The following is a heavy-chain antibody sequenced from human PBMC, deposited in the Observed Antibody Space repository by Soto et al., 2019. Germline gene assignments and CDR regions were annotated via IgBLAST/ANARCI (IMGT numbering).Heavy chain of an antibody. D-gene: IGHD3-10*01. CDR1: GFTFNSYA. Sequence: EVQLLESGGGLVQPGGSLRLSCGGSGFTFNSYAMTWVRQAPGKGLEWVSAISGSGGTTYYANSVKGRFTISRDQSKETLYLQMNSLRAEDTAIYYCAKDRHYGSGTDSDSYLDYWGQGTLVTVSS. CDR2: ISGSGGTT. CDR3: AKDRHYGSGTDSDSYLDY. J-gene: IGHJ4*02. V-gene: IGHV3-23*01.